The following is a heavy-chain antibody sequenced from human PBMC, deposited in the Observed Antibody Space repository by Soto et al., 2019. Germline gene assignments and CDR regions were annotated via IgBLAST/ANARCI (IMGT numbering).Heavy chain of an antibody. CDR3: TRYSYGASEY. J-gene: IGHJ4*02. D-gene: IGHD5-18*01. CDR2: IKSKTDGGTT. Sequence: EVQLVESGGGWVKPGGSLRLSWAASGFTVSNAWMSWVRQAPGKGLEWVGRIKSKTDGGTTEYDAPVKGRFTIARDDSQNTLYLQMNSLKTEDTAVYYCTRYSYGASEYWGQGTLVSVSS. V-gene: IGHV3-15*01. CDR1: GFTVSNAW.